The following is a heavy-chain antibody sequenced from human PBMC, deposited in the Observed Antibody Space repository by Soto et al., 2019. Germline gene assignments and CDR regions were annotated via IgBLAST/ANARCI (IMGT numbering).Heavy chain of an antibody. D-gene: IGHD2-15*01. CDR1: GDTFKNYA. V-gene: IGHV1-69*01. J-gene: IGHJ4*01. CDR2: IIPIFGKT. CDR3: ATSGYNYGPFDY. Sequence: QVQLVQSGAEVRKPGSSVKVSCRASGDTFKNYAISWVRQAPGQGLEWMGGIIPIFGKTDYAQTFHGRVTINGDESTYTAHMELRGLRSYDTALYYCATSGYNYGPFDYWGRGLLVTVSS.